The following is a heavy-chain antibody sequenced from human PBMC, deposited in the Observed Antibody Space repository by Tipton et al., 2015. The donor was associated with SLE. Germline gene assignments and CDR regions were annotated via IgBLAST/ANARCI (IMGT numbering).Heavy chain of an antibody. Sequence: SLRLSCAASGFTFSSYAMSWVRQAPGKGLEWVSVISGSGGSTYYVDSVKGRLTISRDNSKNTLYLQMNSLRAEDTAVYYCARIRTIAVAGRGWFDPWGQGTLVTVSS. CDR2: ISGSGGST. CDR3: ARIRTIAVAGRGWFDP. CDR1: GFTFSSYA. D-gene: IGHD6-19*01. V-gene: IGHV3-23*01. J-gene: IGHJ5*02.